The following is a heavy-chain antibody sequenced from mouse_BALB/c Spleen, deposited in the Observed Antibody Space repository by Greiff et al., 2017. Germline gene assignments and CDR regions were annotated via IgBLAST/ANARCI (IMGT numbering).Heavy chain of an antibody. J-gene: IGHJ3*01. CDR3: ARGPTGFAY. CDR2: ISDGGSYT. Sequence: EVKLVESGGGLVKPGGSLKLSCAASGFTFSDYYMYWVRQTPEKRLEWVATISDGGSYTYYPDSVKGRFTISRDNAKNNLYLQMSSLKSEDTAMYYCARGPTGFAYWGQGTLVTVSA. V-gene: IGHV5-4*02. D-gene: IGHD4-1*02. CDR1: GFTFSDYY.